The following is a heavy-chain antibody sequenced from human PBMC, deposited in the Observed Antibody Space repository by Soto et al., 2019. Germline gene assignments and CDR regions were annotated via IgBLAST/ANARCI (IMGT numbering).Heavy chain of an antibody. J-gene: IGHJ6*02. V-gene: IGHV3-23*01. Sequence: PGGSLRLSCAASGFTFSGYAMSWVRQAPGKGLEWVSVIHGGGNSAYYADSVKGRFTISRDNSKTTLYLEMDSLRAEDTAVYYCAKGGGDSLRYGMDVWGQGTTVTVSS. CDR2: IHGGGNSA. CDR1: GFTFSGYA. D-gene: IGHD2-21*02. CDR3: AKGGGDSLRYGMDV.